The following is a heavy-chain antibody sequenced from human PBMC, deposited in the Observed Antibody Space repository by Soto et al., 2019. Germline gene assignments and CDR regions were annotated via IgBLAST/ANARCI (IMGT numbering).Heavy chain of an antibody. J-gene: IGHJ1*01. D-gene: IGHD1-1*01. V-gene: IGHV1-18*01. CDR1: GYTFTTYG. CDR3: ARGNAHVERGFWFH. Sequence: QIQLVQSGSEVEKPGASVKVSCKTSGYTFTTYGISWVRQAPGQGLEWMGWISADNGNTNYAQKLQGRVTMTTDTSTSTAYMKLRSLRSDDTAVYYCARGNAHVERGFWFHWGQGTLVTVSS. CDR2: ISADNGNT.